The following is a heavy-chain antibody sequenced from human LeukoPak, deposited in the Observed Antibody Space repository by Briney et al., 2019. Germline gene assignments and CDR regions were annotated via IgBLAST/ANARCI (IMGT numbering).Heavy chain of an antibody. Sequence: ASVKVSCKASGYTFTNYGISWVRQAPGQGLEWMGWISAYNGHTKYAQKVQGSVTMTRDTSTSTAYMELRSLRSDDTAVYYCAREGAITMVRGVIMEYGRGNYFDYWGQGTLVTVSS. CDR1: GYTFTNYG. D-gene: IGHD3-10*01. CDR2: ISAYNGHT. CDR3: AREGAITMVRGVIMEYGRGNYFDY. J-gene: IGHJ4*02. V-gene: IGHV1-18*01.